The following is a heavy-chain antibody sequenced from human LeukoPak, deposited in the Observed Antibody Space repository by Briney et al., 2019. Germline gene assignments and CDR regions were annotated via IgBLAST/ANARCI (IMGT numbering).Heavy chain of an antibody. V-gene: IGHV3-48*03. D-gene: IGHD3-22*01. J-gene: IGHJ4*02. CDR2: ISSSGSTI. Sequence: GGSLRLSCAASGFTFSSYEMNWVRQAPGKGLEWVSYISSSGSTIYYADSVKGRFTISRDNAKNSLYLQMNSLRAEDTAVYYCAREYYDSSGYYPLDYWGQGTLVTVSS. CDR3: AREYYDSSGYYPLDY. CDR1: GFTFSSYE.